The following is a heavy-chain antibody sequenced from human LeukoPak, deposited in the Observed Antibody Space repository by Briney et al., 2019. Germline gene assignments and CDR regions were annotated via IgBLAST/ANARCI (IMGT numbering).Heavy chain of an antibody. J-gene: IGHJ4*02. Sequence: SETLSLTCTVSGVSTTNGIYYWAWIRQPPGKGLEWTGSVHNVGSTYYNLSLRSRVTMSIDTSKNQFSLRLNSVTAADTAVYYCARHAEYNSGWHFYLDHWGQGILVTVSS. CDR1: GVSTTNGIYY. V-gene: IGHV4-39*01. CDR2: VHNVGST. CDR3: ARHAEYNSGWHFYLDH. D-gene: IGHD6-19*01.